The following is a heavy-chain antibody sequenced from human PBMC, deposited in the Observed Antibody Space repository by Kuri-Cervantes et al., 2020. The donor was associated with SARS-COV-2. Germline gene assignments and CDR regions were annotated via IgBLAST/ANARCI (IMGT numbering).Heavy chain of an antibody. CDR1: EFTLSDYG. CDR3: ARLLGDYGSSSYDVQHYLDY. V-gene: IGHV3-30-3*01. Sequence: GGSLRLSCDFSEFTLSDYGMHWVRQAPANGLEWVAIISYDGSKRYYTDSVKGRFTISKDISKNTLYLEMNSLRVEDTAVYYCARLLGDYGSSSYDVQHYLDYWGQGTLVTVSS. CDR2: ISYDGSKR. J-gene: IGHJ4*02. D-gene: IGHD4/OR15-4a*01.